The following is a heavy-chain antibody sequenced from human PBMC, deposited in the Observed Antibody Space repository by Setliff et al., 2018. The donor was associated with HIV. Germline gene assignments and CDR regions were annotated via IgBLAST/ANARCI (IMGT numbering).Heavy chain of an antibody. CDR3: ARVSPLTHYYYMDV. CDR1: GYSISSGYY. V-gene: IGHV4-38-2*01. CDR2: IYYSGST. J-gene: IGHJ6*03. Sequence: PSETLSLTCAVSGYSISSGYYWGWIRQPPGKGLEWIGSIYYSGSTYYNPSLKSRVTISVDTSKSQFYLHLSSVTAADTAVYYCARVSPLTHYYYMDVWGKGTTVTVSS.